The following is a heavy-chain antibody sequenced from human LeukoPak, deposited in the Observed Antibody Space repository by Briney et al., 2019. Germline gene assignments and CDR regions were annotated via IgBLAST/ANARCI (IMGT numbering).Heavy chain of an antibody. CDR3: ARGRGWGLYEYYYYMDV. D-gene: IGHD1-26*01. V-gene: IGHV1-2*02. J-gene: IGHJ6*03. CDR2: INPNSGGT. Sequence: ASVKVSCKASGYTFTGYYMHWVRQAPGQGLEWMGWINPNSGGTNYAQKFQGRVTMTRDTSISTAYMELSRLRSDDTAVYYCARGRGWGLYEYYYYMDVWGKGTTVTISS. CDR1: GYTFTGYY.